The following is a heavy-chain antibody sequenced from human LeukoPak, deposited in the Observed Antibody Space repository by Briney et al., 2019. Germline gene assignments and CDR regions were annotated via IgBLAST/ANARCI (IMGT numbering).Heavy chain of an antibody. D-gene: IGHD3-22*01. Sequence: SETLSLTCTVSGYSISSGYYWGWIRQPPGKGLEWIGSIYHSGSTYYNPSLKSRVTISVDTSKNQFSLKLSSVTAADTAVYYCARDRSGGYYPFFDYWGQGTLVTVSS. V-gene: IGHV4-38-2*02. CDR3: ARDRSGGYYPFFDY. CDR1: GYSISSGYY. J-gene: IGHJ4*02. CDR2: IYHSGST.